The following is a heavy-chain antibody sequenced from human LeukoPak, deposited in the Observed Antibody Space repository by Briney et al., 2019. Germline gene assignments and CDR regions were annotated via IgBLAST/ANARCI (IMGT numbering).Heavy chain of an antibody. Sequence: ASVKVSCKASGYTFTTFGITWVRQAPGQGLEWMGWISTYIGNTNYAQKLQGRVTMTTDTSTSTAYMELRSLRSDDTAVYYCARVSVAGTNDAFDIWGQGTMVTVSS. J-gene: IGHJ3*02. CDR1: GYTFTTFG. CDR3: ARVSVAGTNDAFDI. V-gene: IGHV1-18*01. D-gene: IGHD6-19*01. CDR2: ISTYIGNT.